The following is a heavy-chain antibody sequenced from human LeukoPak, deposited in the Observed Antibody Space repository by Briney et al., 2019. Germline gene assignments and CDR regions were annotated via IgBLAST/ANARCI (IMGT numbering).Heavy chain of an antibody. CDR1: GFTFSSFW. Sequence: GALRLSCGGSGFTFSSFWMHWVRQAPGKGLVWVSRINSVGSSTSYADSVKGRFTISRDNAQNTLHLQMNSLRAEDTAVYYCARERTSGWDPFDFWVQATLVTVCS. J-gene: IGHJ4*02. CDR2: INSVGSST. V-gene: IGHV3-74*01. CDR3: ARERTSGWDPFDF. D-gene: IGHD6-19*01.